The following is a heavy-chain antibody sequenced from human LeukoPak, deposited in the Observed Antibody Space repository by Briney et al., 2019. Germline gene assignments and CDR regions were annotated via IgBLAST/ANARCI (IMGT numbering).Heavy chain of an antibody. CDR3: ARDVLLWFGESSGMDV. D-gene: IGHD3-10*01. Sequence: ASVKVSCKASGYTFTSYYMHWVRQAPGQGLEWMGIINPSGGSTSYAQKFQGKVTMTRDTSTSTVYMELSSLRSADTAVYYCARDVLLWFGESSGMDVWGQGTTVTVSS. CDR2: INPSGGST. J-gene: IGHJ6*02. CDR1: GYTFTSYY. V-gene: IGHV1-46*01.